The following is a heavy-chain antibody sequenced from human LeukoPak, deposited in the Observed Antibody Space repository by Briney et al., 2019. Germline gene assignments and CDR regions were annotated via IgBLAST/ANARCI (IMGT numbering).Heavy chain of an antibody. Sequence: GGSLRLSCEASGFTFSNYSMNWVRQAPGKGLEWVSYIRSSSSTIYYADSVKGRFTISRDNAKNSLYLQMNSLRAEDTAGYYCARAKRNGFDIWGQGTMVTVSS. J-gene: IGHJ3*02. CDR2: IRSSSSTI. V-gene: IGHV3-48*01. CDR1: GFTFSNYS. CDR3: ARAKRNGFDI.